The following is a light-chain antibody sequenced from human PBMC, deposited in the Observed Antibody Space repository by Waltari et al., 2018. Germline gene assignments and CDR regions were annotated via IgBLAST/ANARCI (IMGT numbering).Light chain of an antibody. V-gene: IGKV1-5*03. J-gene: IGKJ3*01. CDR2: KAS. CDR3: QQYTTFPT. CDR1: QSIGSW. Sequence: DIQMSQSPSTLSASVGDGVTITCRASQSIGSWLAWYQQKPGKAPKLLIYKASSLEGGVPSIFRGRGSGTDFTFTISSLQPDDFAVYFCQQYTTFPTFGPGTKVDI.